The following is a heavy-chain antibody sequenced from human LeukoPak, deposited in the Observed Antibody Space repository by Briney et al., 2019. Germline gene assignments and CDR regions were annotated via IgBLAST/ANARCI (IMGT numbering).Heavy chain of an antibody. CDR3: ARDVRDYGSNLYYYYYMDV. D-gene: IGHD4-23*01. V-gene: IGHV4-30-4*01. J-gene: IGHJ6*03. CDR2: IYYSGTT. CDR1: SGSISRGNYY. Sequence: SETLSLTCTVSSGSISRGNYYWRWIRQPPGKGLQWIGYIYYSGTTYYNPSLKSRVTISEDTSKNQFSLKLSSVTAADTAVYYCARDVRDYGSNLYYYYYMDVWGKGTTVTVSS.